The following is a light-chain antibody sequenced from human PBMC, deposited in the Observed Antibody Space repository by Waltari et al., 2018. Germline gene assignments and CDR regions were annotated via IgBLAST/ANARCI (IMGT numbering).Light chain of an antibody. V-gene: IGLV3-1*01. CDR1: HMGDKF. J-gene: IGLJ2*01. Sequence: SYELTQPPSVSVSPGQTASITCSGHHMGDKFPSWYQQKPGQSPVLVIYQSTKRPSGIPERFSGSNSGNSATLTISGTQAMDEADYYCQAWDTITGGVFGGGTKVTVL. CDR3: QAWDTITGGV. CDR2: QST.